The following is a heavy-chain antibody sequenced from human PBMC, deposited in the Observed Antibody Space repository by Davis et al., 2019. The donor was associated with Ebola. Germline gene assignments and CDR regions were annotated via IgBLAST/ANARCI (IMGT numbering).Heavy chain of an antibody. D-gene: IGHD3-9*01. V-gene: IGHV3-20*04. J-gene: IGHJ4*02. CDR1: GFIFDDYA. Sequence: GESLKISCATSGFIFDDYAMNWGRQAPGKGLEWVSGINWDDISVGYVDSVKGRFTISRDNAKKSVYLQMNSLRAEDTALYYCARVSMRYFDWLIADWGQGTLVTVSS. CDR3: ARVSMRYFDWLIAD. CDR2: INWDDISV.